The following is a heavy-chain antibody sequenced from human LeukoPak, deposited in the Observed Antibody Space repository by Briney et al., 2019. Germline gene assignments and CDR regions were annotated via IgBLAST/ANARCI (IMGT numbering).Heavy chain of an antibody. Sequence: PGRSLRLSCAASGFTFSSYSMNWVRQAPGKGLEWVSYISSSSSTIYYADSVKGRFTISRDNAKNSLYLQMNSLRDEDTAVYYCARDMEIGEYGYGPDYWGQETLVTVSS. V-gene: IGHV3-48*02. D-gene: IGHD5-18*01. CDR3: ARDMEIGEYGYGPDY. CDR1: GFTFSSYS. CDR2: ISSSSSTI. J-gene: IGHJ4*02.